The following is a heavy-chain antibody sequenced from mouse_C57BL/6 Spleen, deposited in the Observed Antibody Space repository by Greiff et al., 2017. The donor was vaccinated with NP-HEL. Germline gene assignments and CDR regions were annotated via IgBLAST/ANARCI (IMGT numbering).Heavy chain of an antibody. D-gene: IGHD2-4*01. J-gene: IGHJ3*01. V-gene: IGHV1-50*01. Sequence: QVQLQQPGAELVKPGASVKLSCKASGYTFTSYWMQWVKQRPGQGLEWIGEIDPSDSYTNYNQKFKGKATLTVDTSSSTAYMQLSSLTSEDSAVYYCARAYDYDKGFAYWGQGTLVTVSA. CDR3: ARAYDYDKGFAY. CDR1: GYTFTSYW. CDR2: IDPSDSYT.